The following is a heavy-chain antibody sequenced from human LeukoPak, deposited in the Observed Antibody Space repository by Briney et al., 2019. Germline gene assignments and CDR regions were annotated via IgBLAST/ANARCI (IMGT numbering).Heavy chain of an antibody. CDR3: ARVSPTVLEGDY. D-gene: IGHD1-1*01. J-gene: IGHJ4*02. Sequence: ASVKVSCKASGYTFTDYGISWVRQAPGQGLEWMGWISGYNGNTNYAQKLQGRVTMTTDTSTSTAYMELRSLRSDDTAVYYCARVSPTVLEGDYWGQGTLVTVSS. CDR1: GYTFTDYG. V-gene: IGHV1-18*04. CDR2: ISGYNGNT.